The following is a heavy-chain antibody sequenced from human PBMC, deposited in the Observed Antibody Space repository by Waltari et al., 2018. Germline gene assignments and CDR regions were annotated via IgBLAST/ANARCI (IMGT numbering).Heavy chain of an antibody. Sequence: EVQLVASGGGLVQPGGSLRLSCAASGFSVTTNYMNWVRQTPMKGLEWVSVIYNGGTYYADSVKGRFTISRDTSKNTVYLQMNSLRAEDTAVYYCATDWNADYIFDQWGQGTLVTISS. CDR2: IYNGGT. D-gene: IGHD4-17*01. CDR3: ATDWNADYIFDQ. CDR1: GFSVTTNY. J-gene: IGHJ4*02. V-gene: IGHV3-66*01.